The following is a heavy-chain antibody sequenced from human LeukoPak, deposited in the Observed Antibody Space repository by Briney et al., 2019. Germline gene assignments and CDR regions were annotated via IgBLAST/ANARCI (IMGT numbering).Heavy chain of an antibody. D-gene: IGHD2-2*01. Sequence: GGSLRLSCAASGFTFSSYAMHWVRQAPGKGLEWVAVISYDGSNKYYADSVKGRFTIPRDNSKNTLYLQMNSLRAEDTAVYYCARDSPGLVPPPNYYYGMDVWGQGTTVTVSS. CDR2: ISYDGSNK. V-gene: IGHV3-30-3*01. CDR1: GFTFSSYA. J-gene: IGHJ6*02. CDR3: ARDSPGLVPPPNYYYGMDV.